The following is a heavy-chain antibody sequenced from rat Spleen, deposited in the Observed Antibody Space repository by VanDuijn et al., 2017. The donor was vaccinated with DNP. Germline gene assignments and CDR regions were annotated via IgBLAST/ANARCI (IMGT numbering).Heavy chain of an antibody. CDR1: GYTFTTYY. Sequence: QVQLQQSGAELAKPGSSVMISCRASGYTFTTYYIGWIKQTTGQDREYIGYINTGSGGTNYNEKFKGKATLTVDKSSSTAFMQLSSLTPDDSAVYHCARRRLPYWYFDFWGPGTMVTVSS. CDR2: INTGSGGT. V-gene: IGHV1-43*01. D-gene: IGHD1-4*01. J-gene: IGHJ1*01. CDR3: ARRRLPYWYFDF.